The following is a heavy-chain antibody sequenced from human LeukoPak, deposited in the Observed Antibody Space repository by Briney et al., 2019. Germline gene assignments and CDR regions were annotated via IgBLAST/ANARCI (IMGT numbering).Heavy chain of an antibody. J-gene: IGHJ5*02. CDR3: AHRRVKSLSCSGGSCYWFDP. V-gene: IGHV2-5*02. CDR1: GFSLSTSGVG. Sequence: SGPTLVNPTQTLTLTCTFSGFSLSTSGVGVGWIRQPPGKALEWLALIYWDDDKRYSPSLKSRLTITKDTSKNQVVPTMTNMDPVDTATYYCAHRRVKSLSCSGGSCYWFDPWGQGTLVTVSS. CDR2: IYWDDDK. D-gene: IGHD2-15*01.